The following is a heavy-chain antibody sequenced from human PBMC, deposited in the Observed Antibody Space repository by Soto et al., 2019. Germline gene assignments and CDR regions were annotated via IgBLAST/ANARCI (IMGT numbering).Heavy chain of an antibody. CDR3: ARRVVVPADASYYYGMDV. Sequence: PGESLKISCKGSGYSFTSYWISWVRQMPGKGLEWMGRIDPSDSYTNYSPSFQGHVTISADKSISTAYLQWSSLKASDTAMYYCARRVVVPADASYYYGMDVWGQGTTVTVSS. J-gene: IGHJ6*02. CDR2: IDPSDSYT. D-gene: IGHD2-2*01. V-gene: IGHV5-10-1*01. CDR1: GYSFTSYW.